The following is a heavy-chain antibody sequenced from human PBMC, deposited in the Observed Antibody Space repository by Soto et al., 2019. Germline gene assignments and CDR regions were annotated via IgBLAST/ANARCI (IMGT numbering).Heavy chain of an antibody. Sequence: QVQLQESGPGLVKPSGTLSLTCAVFGGSISNSNWWTWVRQPPGKGLDWIGEIFHSGSTNYNSSLMGRVTISVDKAHNPFSLKLSSVTAADTAVYYCAHRPIVGAAIWGQGTLVTVPS. CDR3: AHRPIVGAAI. V-gene: IGHV4-4*02. CDR2: IFHSGST. CDR1: GGSISNSNW. J-gene: IGHJ4*02. D-gene: IGHD1-26*01.